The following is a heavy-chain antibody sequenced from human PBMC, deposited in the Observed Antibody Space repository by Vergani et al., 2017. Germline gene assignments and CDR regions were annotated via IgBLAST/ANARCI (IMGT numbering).Heavy chain of an antibody. CDR2: IYSGDET. V-gene: IGHV3-66*02. J-gene: IGHJ5*02. D-gene: IGHD3-10*01. CDR1: GSTVSGNY. Sequence: ELQLVESGGGLVQPGGSLRLSCAASGSTVSGNYMTWVRQAPGKGLEWVTHIYSGDETYYEDSVKGRVTISRDNSKNTLHLQINNLRVEDTAVYYCARGNYDGSGTYVDPWGQGTLVTVSS. CDR3: ARGNYDGSGTYVDP.